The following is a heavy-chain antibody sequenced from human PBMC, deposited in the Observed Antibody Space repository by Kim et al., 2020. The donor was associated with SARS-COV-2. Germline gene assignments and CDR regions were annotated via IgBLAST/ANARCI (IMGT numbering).Heavy chain of an antibody. Sequence: GGSLRLSCAASGFTFSSFWMSWVRQAPGKGLEWVSAISSSGGSTYHADSVKGRFTTSRDNSKNTLYLQMNSLRAEDTAAYYCVKGRREQYMDIWGQGTPVTVSS. CDR3: VKGRREQYMDI. D-gene: IGHD1-26*01. CDR2: ISSSGGST. J-gene: IGHJ6*03. V-gene: IGHV3-23*01. CDR1: GFTFSSFW.